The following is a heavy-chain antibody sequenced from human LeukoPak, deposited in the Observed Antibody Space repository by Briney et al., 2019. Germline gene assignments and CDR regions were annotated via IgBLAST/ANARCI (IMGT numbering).Heavy chain of an antibody. Sequence: SVKVSCKASGGTFSSYAISWVRQAPGQGLEWMGRIIPILGIANYAQKFQGRVTITADKSTTTAYMELSSLRSEDTAVYYCASPDMVRGDGYWFDPRGQGTLVTVSS. CDR2: IIPILGIA. D-gene: IGHD3-10*01. CDR3: ASPDMVRGDGYWFDP. V-gene: IGHV1-69*04. J-gene: IGHJ5*02. CDR1: GGTFSSYA.